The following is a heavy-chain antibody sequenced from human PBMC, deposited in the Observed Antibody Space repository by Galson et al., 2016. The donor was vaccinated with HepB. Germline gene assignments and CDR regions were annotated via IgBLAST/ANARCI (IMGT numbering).Heavy chain of an antibody. D-gene: IGHD1-7*01. CDR2: INSGDHHT. Sequence: SVKVSCKASGHTFTTYAIHWVRQAPGHRLEWMGWINSGDHHTRFSQRFQDRVTIRRDTSASTTYMELSSLRFDDTAVYYCASLFGTTGAFDIWGQGTMVTVSS. V-gene: IGHV1-3*01. J-gene: IGHJ3*02. CDR3: ASLFGTTGAFDI. CDR1: GHTFTTYA.